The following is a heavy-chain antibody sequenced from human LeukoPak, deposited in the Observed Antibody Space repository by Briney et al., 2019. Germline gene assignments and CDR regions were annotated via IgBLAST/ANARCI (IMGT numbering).Heavy chain of an antibody. CDR1: GGSISSGGYY. D-gene: IGHD1-26*01. J-gene: IGHJ5*02. Sequence: SETLSLTCTVSGGSISSGGYYWSWIRQPPGKGLEWIGEINHSGSTNYNPSLKSRVTISVDTSKNQFSLKLSSVTAADTAVYYCASGSYGGEDWFDPWGQGTLVTVSS. CDR2: INHSGST. V-gene: IGHV4-39*07. CDR3: ASGSYGGEDWFDP.